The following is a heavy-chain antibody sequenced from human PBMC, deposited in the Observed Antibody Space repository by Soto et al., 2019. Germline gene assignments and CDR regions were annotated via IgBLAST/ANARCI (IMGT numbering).Heavy chain of an antibody. CDR3: AKAGTHSYFDY. CDR2: LSVSGDNT. V-gene: IGHV3-23*01. J-gene: IGHJ4*02. D-gene: IGHD1-1*01. Sequence: GGSLRLSCAASGFTFSSYAMTWVRQAPGKGLEWVSSLSVSGDNTYYADSVKGRSTISRDNSKNTFYLQMSSLRADDTAEYYCAKAGTHSYFDYWGLGTLVTVSS. CDR1: GFTFSSYA.